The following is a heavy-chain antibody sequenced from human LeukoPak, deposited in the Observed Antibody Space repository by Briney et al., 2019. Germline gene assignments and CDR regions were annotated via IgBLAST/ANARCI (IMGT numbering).Heavy chain of an antibody. CDR1: GGSISSYY. CDR2: IYYSGST. V-gene: IGHV4-59*01. CDR3: TTLRPYIQPR. J-gene: IGHJ3*01. D-gene: IGHD5-18*01. Sequence: PSETLSLTCTVSGGSISSYYWSWIRQPPGKGLEWIGYIYYSGSTNYNPSLKSRVTISVDTSKNQFSLKLSSVTAADTAVYYCTTLRPYIQPRWGQGTMVTVSS.